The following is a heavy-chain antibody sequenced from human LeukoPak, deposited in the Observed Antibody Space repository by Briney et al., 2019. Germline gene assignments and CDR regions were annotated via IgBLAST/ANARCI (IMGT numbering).Heavy chain of an antibody. Sequence: SETLSLTCTVSGGSISSSSYYWGWIRQPPGKGLEWIGSIYYSGSTYYNPSLKSRVTISVDTSENQFSLKLSSVTAADTAVYYCARTSSSPSYYDFWSGDYGWFDPWGQGTLVTVSS. D-gene: IGHD3-3*01. CDR1: GGSISSSSYY. J-gene: IGHJ5*02. CDR3: ARTSSSPSYYDFWSGDYGWFDP. V-gene: IGHV4-39*01. CDR2: IYYSGST.